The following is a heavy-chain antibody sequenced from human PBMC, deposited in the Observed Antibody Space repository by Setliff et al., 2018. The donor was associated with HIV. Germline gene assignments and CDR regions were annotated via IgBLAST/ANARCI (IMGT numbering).Heavy chain of an antibody. D-gene: IGHD5-18*01. CDR3: ASVRGGGYSPGDYFEY. Sequence: ASVKVSCKASGYTFTGYYMHWVRQAPGQGLEWMGWINPNSGGTNYAQKFQGRVTMTRDTSISTAYMEMSRLRSDDTAVYYCASVRGGGYSPGDYFEYWGQGTLGTVSS. CDR2: INPNSGGT. V-gene: IGHV1-2*02. J-gene: IGHJ4*02. CDR1: GYTFTGYY.